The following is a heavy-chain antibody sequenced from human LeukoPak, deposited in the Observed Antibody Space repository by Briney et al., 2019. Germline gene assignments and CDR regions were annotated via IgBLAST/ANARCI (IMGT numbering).Heavy chain of an antibody. Sequence: GGSLRLSCVAFDFTFSTHAMSWVRQAPGKGLEWVSTISGSGGSTYYADSVKGRFTISRDNSKDTLYLQMNSLRAGDTAVYYCAKSPRDSSSWANFDYWGQGTLVTVSS. D-gene: IGHD6-13*01. V-gene: IGHV3-23*01. J-gene: IGHJ4*02. CDR3: AKSPRDSSSWANFDY. CDR2: ISGSGGST. CDR1: DFTFSTHA.